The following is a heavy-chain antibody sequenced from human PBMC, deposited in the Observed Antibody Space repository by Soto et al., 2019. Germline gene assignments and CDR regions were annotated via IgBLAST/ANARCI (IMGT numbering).Heavy chain of an antibody. Sequence: PGGSLRLSCAASGFTFSSYWMHWVRQAPGKGLVWVSRINSDGSSTSYADSVKGRFTISRDNAKNTLYLQMNSLRAEDTAVYYCARGGPNYYYYYMDVWGKGTTVTVSS. J-gene: IGHJ6*03. V-gene: IGHV3-74*01. CDR2: INSDGSST. CDR1: GFTFSSYW. D-gene: IGHD3-10*01. CDR3: ARGGPNYYYYYMDV.